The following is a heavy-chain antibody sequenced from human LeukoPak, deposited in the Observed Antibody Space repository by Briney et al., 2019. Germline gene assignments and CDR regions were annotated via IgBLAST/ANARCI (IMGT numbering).Heavy chain of an antibody. CDR1: GFTFSSSG. J-gene: IGHJ6*03. CDR3: AKLAASTTNYYYYYMDV. D-gene: IGHD2-2*01. V-gene: IGHV3-30*18. CDR2: ISYDGSNK. Sequence: GGSLRLSCAASGFTFSSSGMHWVRQAPGKGLEWVAVISYDGSNKYYADSVKGRFTISRDNSKNTLYLQMNSLRAEDTAVYYCAKLAASTTNYYYYYMDVWGKGTTVTVSS.